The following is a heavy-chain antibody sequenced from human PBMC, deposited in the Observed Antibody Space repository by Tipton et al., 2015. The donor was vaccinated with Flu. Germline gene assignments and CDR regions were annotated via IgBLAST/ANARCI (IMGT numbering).Heavy chain of an antibody. CDR2: IYYSGST. D-gene: IGHD3-22*01. CDR3: ARSGIVVVRRSDAFDI. J-gene: IGHJ3*02. CDR1: GGSISSSSYY. V-gene: IGHV4-39*07. Sequence: TLSLTCTVSGGSISSSSYYLGWIRQPPGKGLEWIGSIYYSGSTYYNPSLKSRVTISVDTSKDQFSLQLSSVTAADTAVYYCARSGIVVVRRSDAFDIWGQGTMVTVSS.